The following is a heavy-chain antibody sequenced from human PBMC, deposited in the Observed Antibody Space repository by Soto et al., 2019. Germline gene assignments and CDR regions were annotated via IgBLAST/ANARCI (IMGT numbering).Heavy chain of an antibody. CDR3: ARADYDSGVHLRY. V-gene: IGHV4-31*03. CDR2: IYYSGST. Sequence: QVQLQESGPGLVNPSQTLSLTCTVSGGSISSGGYYWSWIRQHPGKGLEWIGYIYYSGSTFYDPSLESRVTMAVDTSKNPFSLKLSSVTAADTPVYYCARADYDSGVHLRYWGHGTLVTVSS. J-gene: IGHJ4*01. D-gene: IGHD3-22*01. CDR1: GGSISSGGYY.